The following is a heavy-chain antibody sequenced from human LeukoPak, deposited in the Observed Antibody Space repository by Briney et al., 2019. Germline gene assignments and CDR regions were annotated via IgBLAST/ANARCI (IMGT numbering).Heavy chain of an antibody. CDR2: ISWNSGSI. J-gene: IGHJ4*02. CDR3: ARARPSMWIDY. V-gene: IGHV3-9*01. Sequence: GGSLRLSCAASGFTFDDYAMHWVRQAPGKGLEWVSGISWNSGSIGYADSVKGRFTISRDSSKNTLYLQMNSLRPEDTAVYYCARARPSMWIDYWGQGTLVTVSS. D-gene: IGHD5-12*01. CDR1: GFTFDDYA.